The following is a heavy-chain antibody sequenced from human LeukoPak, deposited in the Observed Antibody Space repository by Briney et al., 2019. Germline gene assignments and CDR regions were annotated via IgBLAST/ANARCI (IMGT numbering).Heavy chain of an antibody. CDR2: MNPKSDKT. D-gene: IGHD3-3*01. J-gene: IGHJ5*02. Sequence: GASVKVSCKASGYTFINYDINWVRQATGQGLEWMGWMNPKSDKTGYAQKFQGRVTMTTNSSISTAYMELGSLRSEDTAVYYCARAIFGVVKWFDPWGQGTLVTVSS. CDR3: ARAIFGVVKWFDP. V-gene: IGHV1-8*01. CDR1: GYTFINYD.